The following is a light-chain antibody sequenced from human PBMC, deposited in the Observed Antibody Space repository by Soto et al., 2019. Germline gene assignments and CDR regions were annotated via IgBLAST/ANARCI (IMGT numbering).Light chain of an antibody. V-gene: IGLV2-8*01. CDR3: SSYAGSSHV. CDR1: SSDVGGYNY. Sequence: QSALTQPPSSSGSPGRAVAISCTGTSSDVGGYNYVSWYQQHPGKAPKLMIYEVNKRPSGVPDRFSGSKSGNTASLTVSGLQAEDEADYYCSSYAGSSHVFGTGTKVTVL. J-gene: IGLJ1*01. CDR2: EVN.